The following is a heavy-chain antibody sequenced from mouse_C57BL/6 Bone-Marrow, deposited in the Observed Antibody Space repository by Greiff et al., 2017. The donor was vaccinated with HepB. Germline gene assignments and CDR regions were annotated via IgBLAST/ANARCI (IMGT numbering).Heavy chain of an antibody. J-gene: IGHJ3*01. CDR1: GYTFTSYW. CDR3: ARDGNSFAY. V-gene: IGHV1-69*01. D-gene: IGHD2-1*01. Sequence: QVQLQQPGAELVMPGASVKLSCKASGYTFTSYWMHWVKQRPGQGLEWIGEIDPSDSYTNYNQKFKGKSTLTVDKSSSTAYMKLSSLTSEDSAVYYCARDGNSFAYWGQGTLVTVSA. CDR2: IDPSDSYT.